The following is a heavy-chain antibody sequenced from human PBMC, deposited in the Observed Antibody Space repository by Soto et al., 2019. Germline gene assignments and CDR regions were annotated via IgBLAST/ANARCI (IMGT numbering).Heavy chain of an antibody. CDR2: IYHSGST. CDR1: GCSISSGGYS. CDR3: ARVPGP. J-gene: IGHJ5*02. Sequence: SETLSFTCAVSGCSISSGGYSWSWIRQPPGKGLEWIGYIYHSGSTYYNPSLKSRVTISVDRSKNQFSLKLSSVTAADTAVYYCARVPGPWGQGTLVTVSS. D-gene: IGHD7-27*01. V-gene: IGHV4-30-2*01.